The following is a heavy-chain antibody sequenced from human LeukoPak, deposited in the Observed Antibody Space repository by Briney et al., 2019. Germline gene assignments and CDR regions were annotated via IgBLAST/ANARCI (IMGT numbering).Heavy chain of an antibody. Sequence: GGSLRLSCAASGFTFSSYGMQWVRQAPGKGLEWVAAISYDGSNKYYTDSVKGRFTIPRDNSKNTLYLQMNSLRAEDTAVYYCAKDQKYQLLYLFDYWGQGTLVTVSS. CDR2: ISYDGSNK. CDR1: GFTFSSYG. V-gene: IGHV3-30*18. D-gene: IGHD2-2*02. J-gene: IGHJ4*02. CDR3: AKDQKYQLLYLFDY.